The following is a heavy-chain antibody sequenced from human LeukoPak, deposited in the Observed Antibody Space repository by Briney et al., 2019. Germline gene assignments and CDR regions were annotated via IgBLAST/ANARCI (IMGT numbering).Heavy chain of an antibody. CDR1: GGSISSYY. V-gene: IGHV4-59*01. CDR3: ARTNGDYLSLGMDV. Sequence: SETLSLTCTVSGGSISSYYWSWIRRPPGKGLEWIGYIYYSGSTNYNPSLKSRVTISVDTSKNQFSLKLSSVTAADTAVYYCARTNGDYLSLGMDVWGQGTTVTVSS. D-gene: IGHD4-17*01. CDR2: IYYSGST. J-gene: IGHJ6*02.